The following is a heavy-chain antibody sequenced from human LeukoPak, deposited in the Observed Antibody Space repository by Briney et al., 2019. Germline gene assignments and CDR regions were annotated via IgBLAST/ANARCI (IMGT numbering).Heavy chain of an antibody. CDR2: IIPIFGTA. CDR1: GGTFSSYA. D-gene: IGHD5-24*01. V-gene: IGHV1-69*13. Sequence: GASVKVSCKASGGTFSSYAISWVRQAPGQGLEWMGGIIPIFGTANYAQKFQGRVTITADESTSTAYKELSSLRSEDTAVYYCARSASLEMATITGPFDYWGQGTLVTVSS. CDR3: ARSASLEMATITGPFDY. J-gene: IGHJ4*02.